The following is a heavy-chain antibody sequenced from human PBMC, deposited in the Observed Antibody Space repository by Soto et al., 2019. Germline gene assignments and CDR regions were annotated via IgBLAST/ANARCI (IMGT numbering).Heavy chain of an antibody. V-gene: IGHV3-30*18. CDR1: GFTFSSYG. J-gene: IGHJ4*02. CDR3: AKDLSYDFWSGYGGGLDY. CDR2: ISYDGSNK. D-gene: IGHD3-3*01. Sequence: GGSLRLSCAASGFTFSSYGMHWVRQAPGKGLEWVAVISYDGSNKYYADSVKGRFTISRDNSKNTLYLQMNSLRAEDTAVYYCAKDLSYDFWSGYGGGLDYWGQGTLVTVYS.